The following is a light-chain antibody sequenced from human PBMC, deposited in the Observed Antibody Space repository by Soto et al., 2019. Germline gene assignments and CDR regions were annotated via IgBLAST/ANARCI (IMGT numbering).Light chain of an antibody. CDR2: GAS. CDR1: QSVSSSY. Sequence: EIVFTQSPGTLSLSPGERATLSCRASQSVSSSYLAWYQQKPGQAPRLLIYGASSRATGIPDRFSGSGSGTDFTLTISRXEPEDFAVYYCQQYGSSPFTFGQGTRLEIK. J-gene: IGKJ5*01. V-gene: IGKV3-20*01. CDR3: QQYGSSPFT.